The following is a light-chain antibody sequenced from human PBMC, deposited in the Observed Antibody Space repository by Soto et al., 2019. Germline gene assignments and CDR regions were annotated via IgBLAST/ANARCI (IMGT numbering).Light chain of an antibody. CDR1: NCDVGAYKF. V-gene: IGLV2-11*01. CDR3: CSYAGSYTWV. Sequence: QSVLTQPRSVSGSPGQSVTISCTGSNCDVGAYKFVSWLQHNPGEAPKVMIYDVTQRPSGVPDRFSGTKSGNTASLTISGPQAEDEADYYCCSYAGSYTWVFGSGTKVTVL. CDR2: DVT. J-gene: IGLJ1*01.